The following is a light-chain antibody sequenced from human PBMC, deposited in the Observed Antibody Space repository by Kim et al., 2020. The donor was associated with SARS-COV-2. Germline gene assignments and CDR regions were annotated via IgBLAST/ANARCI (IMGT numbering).Light chain of an antibody. V-gene: IGLV1-44*01. CDR1: SSNIGSNN. Sequence: GQRVTISCSGSSSNIGSNNVNWYQQHPGTAPELLIYTNNQRPSGVPDRFSGSKSGTSASLAISGLQSEDEADYYCAAWDDSLNGHVFGTGTKVTVL. CDR2: TNN. CDR3: AAWDDSLNGHV. J-gene: IGLJ1*01.